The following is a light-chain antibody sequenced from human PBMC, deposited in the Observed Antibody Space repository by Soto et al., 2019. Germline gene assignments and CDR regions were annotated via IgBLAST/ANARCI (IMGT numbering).Light chain of an antibody. CDR1: QSVSTNY. V-gene: IGKV3-20*01. J-gene: IGKJ3*01. Sequence: IVLTQSPGTLSLSPGERATLSCRASQSVSTNYLAWYQQKPGQAPSLLIYGASNRATSIPDRCSGSGSGTDFNLTISRLEPEDCAVYYCPQYGSWRFTFGPGNKVDIK. CDR3: PQYGSWRFT. CDR2: GAS.